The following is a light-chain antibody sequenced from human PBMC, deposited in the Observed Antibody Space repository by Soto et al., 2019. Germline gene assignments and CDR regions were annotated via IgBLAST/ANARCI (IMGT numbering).Light chain of an antibody. CDR1: SSNIGSNS. V-gene: IGLV1-44*01. CDR3: AAWDNSLYGPV. CDR2: NND. Sequence: QAVVTQPPSASGTPGQRVTISCSGSSSNIGSNSVNWYQHLPGTAPKLLIYNNDQRPSGVPDRFSGSKSGTSAPLAISGLQSEDEADYYCAAWDNSLYGPVFGGGTKVTVL. J-gene: IGLJ3*02.